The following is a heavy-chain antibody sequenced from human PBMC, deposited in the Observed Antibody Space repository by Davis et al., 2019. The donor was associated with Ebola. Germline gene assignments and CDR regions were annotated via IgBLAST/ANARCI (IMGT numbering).Heavy chain of an antibody. V-gene: IGHV3-48*02. D-gene: IGHD2-21*01. CDR2: ISVPSNTV. CDR1: GFIFSSYS. Sequence: PAGSLTLSCAASGFIFSSYSMTWVRHAPAQGLEWVSYISVPSNTVYYADPVKGRFTISRDNAEKSLYLQMNSLRDEETPAYYCARVIGIAYYYGMDVWGQGTTVTVSS. J-gene: IGHJ6*02. CDR3: ARVIGIAYYYGMDV.